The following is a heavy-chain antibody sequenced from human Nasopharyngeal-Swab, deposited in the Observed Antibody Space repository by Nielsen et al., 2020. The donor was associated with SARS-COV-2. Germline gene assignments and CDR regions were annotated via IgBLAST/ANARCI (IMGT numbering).Heavy chain of an antibody. CDR3: ARGRPIAAAGPRGYFDY. J-gene: IGHJ4*02. D-gene: IGHD6-13*01. CDR1: GYTFTSYY. CDR2: INPSGGST. Sequence: ASVKVSCKASGYTFTSYYMHWVRQAPGQGLEWMGIINPSGGSTSYAQKFQGRVTMTRDTSTSTVYMELSSLRSEDTAVYYCARGRPIAAAGPRGYFDYWGQGTLVTVSS. V-gene: IGHV1-46*01.